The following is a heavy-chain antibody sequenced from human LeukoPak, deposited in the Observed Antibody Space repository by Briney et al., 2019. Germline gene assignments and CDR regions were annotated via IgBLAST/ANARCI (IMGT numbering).Heavy chain of an antibody. J-gene: IGHJ1*01. CDR1: GYTFTGYY. CDR3: ARVRYCSSTSCPEYFQH. CDR2: INPNSGGT. D-gene: IGHD2-2*01. Sequence: ASVMVSCKASGYTFTGYYMHWVRQAPGQGLEWMGWINPNSGGTNYAQKFQGRVTMTRDTSISTAYMELSRLRSDDTAVYYCARVRYCSSTSCPEYFQHWGQGTLVTVSS. V-gene: IGHV1-2*02.